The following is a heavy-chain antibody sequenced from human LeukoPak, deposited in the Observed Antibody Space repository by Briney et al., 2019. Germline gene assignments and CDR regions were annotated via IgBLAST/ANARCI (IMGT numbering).Heavy chain of an antibody. D-gene: IGHD5-12*01. CDR1: GGSMNHYY. Sequence: PSETLSLTCSVSGGSMNHYYWTWIRQSAGDGLEWIGRVFPNGNAAYNASLKRRLTLSIDKSRGHFSLNLRSVTAADTAVYYCARGRAYELQNAFDFWGQGAVVIVS. V-gene: IGHV4-4*07. J-gene: IGHJ3*01. CDR3: ARGRAYELQNAFDF. CDR2: VFPNGNA.